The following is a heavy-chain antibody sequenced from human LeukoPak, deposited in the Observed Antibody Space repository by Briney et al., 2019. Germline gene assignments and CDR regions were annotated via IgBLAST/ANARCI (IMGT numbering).Heavy chain of an antibody. CDR3: AKGNYGSGSYFDY. J-gene: IGHJ4*02. V-gene: IGHV3-23*01. CDR1: GFTFSSYA. CDR2: ISGSGGST. D-gene: IGHD3-10*01. Sequence: GGSLRLSCAASGFTFSSYAMSWVRQAPGKGLEWVSAISGSGGSTYYADSVKGRFTISRDNSKNTLYLQMNSLRAEDTAVYCCAKGNYGSGSYFDYWGQGTLVTVSS.